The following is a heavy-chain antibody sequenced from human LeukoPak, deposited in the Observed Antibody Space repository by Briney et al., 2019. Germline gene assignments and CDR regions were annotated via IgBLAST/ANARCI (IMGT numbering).Heavy chain of an antibody. CDR2: ISYDGSNK. J-gene: IGHJ5*02. D-gene: IGHD4-17*01. CDR3: ARGLTVTRSNWFDP. V-gene: IGHV3-30-3*01. Sequence: GRSLRLSCAASGLTFSSYAMHWVRQAPGKGLEWVAVISYDGSNKYYADSVKGRFTISRDNSKNTLYLQMNSLRAEDTAVYYCARGLTVTRSNWFDPWGQGTLVTVSS. CDR1: GLTFSSYA.